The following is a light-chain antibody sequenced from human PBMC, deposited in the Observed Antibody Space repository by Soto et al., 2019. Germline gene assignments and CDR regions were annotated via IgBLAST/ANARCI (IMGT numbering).Light chain of an antibody. V-gene: IGLV2-14*01. Sequence: SVLTQPASVSGSPGQSITISCPGTSSDVGGYNYVSWYQQHPGKAPKLMIYDVSNRPSGVSNRFSGSKSGNTASLTISGLQAEDEADYYCSSYTSPGVFGTGTKVTVL. CDR2: DVS. J-gene: IGLJ1*01. CDR3: SSYTSPGV. CDR1: SSDVGGYNY.